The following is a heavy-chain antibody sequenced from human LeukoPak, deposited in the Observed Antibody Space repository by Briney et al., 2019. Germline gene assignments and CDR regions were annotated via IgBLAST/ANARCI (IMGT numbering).Heavy chain of an antibody. V-gene: IGHV3-33*08. J-gene: IGHJ6*02. D-gene: IGHD3-9*01. Sequence: GRSLTLSCAASGFTFSIYGMHWVRQAPAKGLEWVALIGQDGYPIHYEDAVKGRFTISRDNSRNTLYLQMDSLRGEDTAVYYCGRDPRRYFEGGGMDVWGQGTTVTVSS. CDR2: IGQDGYPI. CDR1: GFTFSIYG. CDR3: GRDPRRYFEGGGMDV.